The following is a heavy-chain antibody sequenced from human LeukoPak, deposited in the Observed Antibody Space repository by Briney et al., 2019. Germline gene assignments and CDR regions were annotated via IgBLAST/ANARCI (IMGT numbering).Heavy chain of an antibody. CDR2: ISSSSSTI. D-gene: IGHD1-14*01. V-gene: IGHV3-48*04. J-gene: IGHJ5*02. Sequence: GGSLRLSCAASGFTFSSYSMYWVRQAPGKGLEWVSYISSSSSTIYYADSVKGRFTISRDNAKNSLYLQMNSLRAEDTAVYYCARERTDHERWFDPWGQGTLVTVSS. CDR3: ARERTDHERWFDP. CDR1: GFTFSSYS.